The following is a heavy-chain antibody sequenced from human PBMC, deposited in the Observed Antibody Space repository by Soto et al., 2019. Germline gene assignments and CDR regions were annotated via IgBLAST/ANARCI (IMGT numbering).Heavy chain of an antibody. Sequence: PGGSLRLSCAASGFTFSSYWMHWVRKAPGEGLVWVSYIKPDGSRTKDADSVKGRFTISRDNARNTLYLRMNSLRAEDTAVYYCARNNNWSYDSWGRGTLVTVYS. CDR3: ARNNNWSYDS. D-gene: IGHD1-1*01. V-gene: IGHV3-74*03. J-gene: IGHJ4*02. CDR2: IKPDGSRT. CDR1: GFTFSSYW.